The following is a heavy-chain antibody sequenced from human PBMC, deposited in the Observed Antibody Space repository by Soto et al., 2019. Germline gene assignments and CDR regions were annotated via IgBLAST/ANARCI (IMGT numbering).Heavy chain of an antibody. V-gene: IGHV3-11*01. D-gene: IGHD3-3*01. Sequence: QMQLVESGGGLVKPGESLRVSCAASGFSFRDYFMSLLLQAPGKGLEWVAYIGPYGNSIYYADSVKGRFTVSRDDAKNSLYLDMNNLRAEDTGVYYCARDDYTYGVYWGQGSLVTVSS. CDR2: IGPYGNSI. J-gene: IGHJ4*02. CDR1: GFSFRDYF. CDR3: ARDDYTYGVY.